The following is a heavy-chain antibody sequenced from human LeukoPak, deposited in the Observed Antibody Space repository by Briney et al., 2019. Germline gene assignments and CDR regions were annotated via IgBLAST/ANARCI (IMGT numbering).Heavy chain of an antibody. D-gene: IGHD6-13*01. CDR3: AKSVTAAGTYAFDI. CDR2: LRGNGGST. CDR1: GFTFSSYG. J-gene: IGHJ3*02. Sequence: GGSLRLSCAASGFTFSSYGMSWVRQAPGKGLEWVSSLRGNGGSTEYVDSVRGRFVISRDNSRNTLYLQMNSLRAEDTAVYYCAKSVTAAGTYAFDISGQGTVVTVSS. V-gene: IGHV3-23*01.